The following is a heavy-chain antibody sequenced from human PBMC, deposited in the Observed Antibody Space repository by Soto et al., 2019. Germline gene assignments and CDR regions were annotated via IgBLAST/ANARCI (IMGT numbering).Heavy chain of an antibody. V-gene: IGHV1-69*13. Sequence: ASVKVSCKASGGTFSSYAISWVRQAPGQGLEWMGGIIPIFGTANYAQKFQGRVTITADESTSTAYMELSSLRSEDTAVYYCARAGDYYDSSGYYPGAFDIWGQGTMVTVSS. CDR2: IIPIFGTA. CDR3: ARAGDYYDSSGYYPGAFDI. CDR1: GGTFSSYA. D-gene: IGHD3-22*01. J-gene: IGHJ3*02.